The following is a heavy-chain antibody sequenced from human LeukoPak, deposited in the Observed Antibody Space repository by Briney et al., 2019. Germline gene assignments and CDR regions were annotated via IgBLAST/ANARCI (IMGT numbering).Heavy chain of an antibody. CDR1: AFSFNKYW. Sequence: GGSLRLSCATSAFSFNKYWMHWVPQAPGKGLVWVSRINIDDTSISYADSVKGRFTISRDNTKKTLYLQMNSLRAEDTAVYYCAAIAASATHIDYWGQGTLVTVSS. J-gene: IGHJ4*02. CDR3: AAIAASATHIDY. D-gene: IGHD6-13*01. CDR2: INIDDTSI. V-gene: IGHV3-74*01.